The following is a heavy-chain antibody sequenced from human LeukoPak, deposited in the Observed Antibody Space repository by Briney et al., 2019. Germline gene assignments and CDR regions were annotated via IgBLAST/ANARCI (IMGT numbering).Heavy chain of an antibody. CDR3: ARDGIYSRDFDAFDI. D-gene: IGHD6-13*01. J-gene: IGHJ3*02. CDR2: ISPNSGGT. Sequence: GASVKVSCKASGYRFTSYGISWVRQAPGQGLEWMGWISPNSGGTNYAQKFQGRVTMTRDTSISTAYMELSSLRSDDTAVYYCARDGIYSRDFDAFDIWGQGTVVTVSS. CDR1: GYRFTSYG. V-gene: IGHV1-2*02.